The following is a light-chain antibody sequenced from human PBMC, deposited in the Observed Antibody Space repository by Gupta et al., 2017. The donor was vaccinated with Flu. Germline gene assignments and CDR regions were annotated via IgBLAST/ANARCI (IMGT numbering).Light chain of an antibody. V-gene: IGLV2-14*01. CDR1: TRDCDYTDY. J-gene: IGLJ2*01. CDR3: SSYSNSNTVVV. Sequence: IDCTGSTRDCDYTDYVCWYHQQPGNASDLLIFEVSLRPAGISSRFSGSKAGNTASLTISGLHAEDEADYYCSSYSNSNTVVVFGGGTKLTVL. CDR2: EVS.